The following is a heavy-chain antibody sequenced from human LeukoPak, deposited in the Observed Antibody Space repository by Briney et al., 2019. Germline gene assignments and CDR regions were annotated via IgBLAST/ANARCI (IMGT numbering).Heavy chain of an antibody. J-gene: IGHJ4*02. V-gene: IGHV3-23*01. D-gene: IGHD3-22*01. CDR1: GFTFSSYA. CDR2: ISGSGGST. CDR3: AKARNLYYYDSSGYPDDY. Sequence: GGSLRLSCAASGFTFSSYAMSWVRQAPGKGLEWVSAISGSGGSTYYADSVKGRFTISRDNSKNTLYPQMNSLRAEDTAVYYCAKARNLYYYDSSGYPDDYWGQGTLVTVSS.